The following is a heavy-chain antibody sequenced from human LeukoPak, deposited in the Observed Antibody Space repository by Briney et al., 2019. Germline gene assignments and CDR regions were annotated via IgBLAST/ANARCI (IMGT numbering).Heavy chain of an antibody. CDR1: GGSINSNY. CDR3: ARTIEYSSSSGYYYYYMDV. CDR2: IYYSGST. V-gene: IGHV4-59*01. D-gene: IGHD6-6*01. Sequence: SETLSLTCSVSGGSINSNYWSWIRQPAGKGLEWIGYIYYSGSTNYNPSLKSRVTISIDTSKEQFSLKLSSVTAADTAVYYCARTIEYSSSSGYYYYYMDVWGKGTTVTVSS. J-gene: IGHJ6*03.